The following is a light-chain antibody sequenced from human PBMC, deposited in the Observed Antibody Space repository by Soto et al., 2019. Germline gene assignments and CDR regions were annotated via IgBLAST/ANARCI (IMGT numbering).Light chain of an antibody. Sequence: DILLTQSPATVALSPWERATLPCRGIQSVRGRYLAWYQRKPGQAPRILIYGASSRATGIPDRFSGSGSGTDLTLTISRLEPEYYAAYYCQQYGCSHLWTFGQGTKVDIK. CDR3: QQYGCSHLWT. J-gene: IGKJ1*01. CDR1: QSVRGRY. CDR2: GAS. V-gene: IGKV3-20*01.